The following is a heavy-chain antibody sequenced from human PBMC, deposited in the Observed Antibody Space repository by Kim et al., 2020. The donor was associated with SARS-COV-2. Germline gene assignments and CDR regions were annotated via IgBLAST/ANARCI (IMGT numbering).Heavy chain of an antibody. CDR2: ISFGGSDK. CDR3: ASGFTTSASFDF. V-gene: IGHV3-30*03. D-gene: IGHD2-2*01. CDR1: GFTFSRYD. J-gene: IGHJ4*02. Sequence: WGPLRISCTSSGFTFSRYDMHCVRQAPGKGLAWVAIISFGGSDKSYAVSVKGRFTIYRDNSKNTVFLKMNSLKPEDTGFYYCASGFTTSASFDFWGQGTL.